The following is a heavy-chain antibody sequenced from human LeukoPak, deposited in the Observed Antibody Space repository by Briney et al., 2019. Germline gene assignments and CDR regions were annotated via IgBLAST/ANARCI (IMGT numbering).Heavy chain of an antibody. Sequence: ASVKVSCKASGYTFTGYYMHWVRQAPGQGLEWMGWINPNSGGTNYAQKFQGWVTMTRDTSISTAYMELSRLRSDDTAVYYCARACSSTSCYEGAFDIWGQGTTVTVSS. V-gene: IGHV1-2*04. J-gene: IGHJ3*02. CDR1: GYTFTGYY. D-gene: IGHD2-2*01. CDR3: ARACSSTSCYEGAFDI. CDR2: INPNSGGT.